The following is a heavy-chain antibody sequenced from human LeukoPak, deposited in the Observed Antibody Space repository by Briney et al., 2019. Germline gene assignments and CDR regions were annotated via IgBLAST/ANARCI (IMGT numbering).Heavy chain of an antibody. D-gene: IGHD3-22*01. J-gene: IGHJ4*02. CDR3: GIYYSNSSGYHDY. CDR2: IHHSGST. Sequence: PSQTLSLTCAVSGGSISSGLYSWTWIRQPPGKGLEYIGYIHHSGSTFHNPSLKSRVTISGDRSKNQFSLNLNSVTAADTAVYYCGIYYSNSSGYHDYWGQGALVTVSS. V-gene: IGHV4-30-2*01. CDR1: GGSISSGLYS.